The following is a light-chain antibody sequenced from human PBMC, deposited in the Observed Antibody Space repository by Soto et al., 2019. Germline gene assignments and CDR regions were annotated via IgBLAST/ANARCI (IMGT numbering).Light chain of an antibody. CDR3: QQRSNWPLT. V-gene: IGKV3-11*01. CDR1: QSVSSN. CDR2: DAS. Sequence: EFVMTQSPATLSVSPGERATLSCRASQSVSSNLAWYQQKPGQAPRLLIYDASNRATGIPARFSGSGSGTDFTLTISSLEPEDFAVYYCQQRSNWPLTFGGGTKVDIK. J-gene: IGKJ4*01.